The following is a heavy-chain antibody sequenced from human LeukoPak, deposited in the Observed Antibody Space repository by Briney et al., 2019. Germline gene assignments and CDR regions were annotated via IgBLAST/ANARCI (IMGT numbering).Heavy chain of an antibody. CDR1: GGSFSGYY. J-gene: IGHJ4*02. D-gene: IGHD1-26*01. V-gene: IGHV4-34*01. CDR3: ARGQGGSYWLYYFDY. Sequence: SETLSLTCAVYGGSFSGYYWSWIRQPPGKGLEWIGEINHSGSTNYNPSLKSRVTISVDTSKNQFSLKLSSVTAADTAVYYCARGQGGSYWLYYFDYWGQGTLVTVSS. CDR2: INHSGST.